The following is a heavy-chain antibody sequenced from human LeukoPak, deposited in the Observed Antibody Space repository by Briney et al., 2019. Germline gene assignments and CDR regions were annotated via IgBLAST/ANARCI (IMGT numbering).Heavy chain of an antibody. CDR2: INHSGST. CDR1: GGSFSGYY. D-gene: IGHD4-17*01. J-gene: IGHJ4*02. V-gene: IGHV4-34*01. CDR3: ARAWAVTTDY. Sequence: SETLSFTCAVYGGSFSGYYWSWIRQPPGKGLEWIGEINHSGSTNYNPSLKSRVTISVDTSKNQFSLKLSSVTAADTAVYYCARAWAVTTDYWGQGTLVTVSS.